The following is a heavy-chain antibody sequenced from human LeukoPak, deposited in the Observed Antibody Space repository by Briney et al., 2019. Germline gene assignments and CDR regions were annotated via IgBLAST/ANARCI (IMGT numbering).Heavy chain of an antibody. CDR2: ISSSSSYI. Sequence: PGGSLRLSCAASGFTFRSYSMNWVRQAPGKGLEGVSSISSSSSYIYYADSVKRRFTISRDNAKNSLYLQMNSLRAEDTAVYYCARCNYYGDYGNDAFDIWGQGTMVTVSS. J-gene: IGHJ3*02. CDR3: ARCNYYGDYGNDAFDI. D-gene: IGHD4-17*01. V-gene: IGHV3-21*01. CDR1: GFTFRSYS.